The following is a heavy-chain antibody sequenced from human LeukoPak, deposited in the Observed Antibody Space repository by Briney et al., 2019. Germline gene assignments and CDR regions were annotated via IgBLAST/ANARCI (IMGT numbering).Heavy chain of an antibody. V-gene: IGHV3-30*02. CDR1: GFTFSSYG. J-gene: IGHJ3*02. D-gene: IGHD1-1*01. CDR2: IRYDGSNK. Sequence: GGSLRLSCAASGFTFSSYGMHWVRQAPGKGLEWVAFIRYDGSNKYYADSVKGRFTISRDNSKNTLYLQMNSLGAEDTAVYYCARGRTGPHDAFDIWGQGTMVTVSS. CDR3: ARGRTGPHDAFDI.